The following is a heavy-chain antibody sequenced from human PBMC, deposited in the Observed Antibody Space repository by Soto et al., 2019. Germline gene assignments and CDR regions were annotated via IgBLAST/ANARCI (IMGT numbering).Heavy chain of an antibody. Sequence: GGSLRLSCAASGFTFDDYGMSWVRQAPGKGLEWVSGINWNGGSTGYADSVKGRFTISRDNAKNSLYLQMNSLRAEDTALYYCARDLIAVAGTHYFDYWGQGTLVTVSS. V-gene: IGHV3-20*04. CDR2: INWNGGST. D-gene: IGHD6-19*01. CDR3: ARDLIAVAGTHYFDY. J-gene: IGHJ4*02. CDR1: GFTFDDYG.